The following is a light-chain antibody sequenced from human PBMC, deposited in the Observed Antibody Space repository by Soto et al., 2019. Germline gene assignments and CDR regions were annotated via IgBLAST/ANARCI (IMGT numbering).Light chain of an antibody. CDR1: SSDVGGYNY. J-gene: IGLJ1*01. CDR2: DVT. V-gene: IGLV2-14*01. CDR3: SAYTSSSTPYV. Sequence: QSALTQPASVSGSPGQSITISCTGTSSDVGGYNYVSWYQQHPVKAPQLMIYDVTNRPSGVSDRFSGSKSGNTASLSISGLLAEDEADYYCSAYTSSSTPYVFGTGTKRTVL.